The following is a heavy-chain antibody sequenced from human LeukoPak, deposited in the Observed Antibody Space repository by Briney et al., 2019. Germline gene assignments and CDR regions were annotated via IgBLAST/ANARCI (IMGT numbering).Heavy chain of an antibody. D-gene: IGHD1-26*01. CDR2: IIPIFGTA. V-gene: IGHV1-69*13. Sequence: ASVKVSCKASGGTFSSYAISWVRQAPGQGLEWMGGIIPIFGTANYAQKFQGRVTITADESTSTAYMELSSLRSEDTAVSYCARDPSGRFNFDYWGQGTLVPVSS. J-gene: IGHJ4*02. CDR3: ARDPSGRFNFDY. CDR1: GGTFSSYA.